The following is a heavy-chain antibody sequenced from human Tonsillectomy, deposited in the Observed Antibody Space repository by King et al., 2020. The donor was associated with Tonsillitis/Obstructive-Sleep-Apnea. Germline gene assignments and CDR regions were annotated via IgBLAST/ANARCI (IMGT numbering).Heavy chain of an antibody. J-gene: IGHJ3*02. CDR2: ISSNSSTI. D-gene: IGHD2-21*01. CDR1: GFTFSSYS. V-gene: IGHV3-48*02. Sequence: VQLVESGGGLVQPGGSLRLSCAASGFTFSSYSMNWFRQAPGKGLEWVAFISSNSSTIYYADSVMCRFTISRDNAKNSLYLQMNSLGDEDTAVYYCAREYSLMGINAFDIWGQGTMVTVSS. CDR3: AREYSLMGINAFDI.